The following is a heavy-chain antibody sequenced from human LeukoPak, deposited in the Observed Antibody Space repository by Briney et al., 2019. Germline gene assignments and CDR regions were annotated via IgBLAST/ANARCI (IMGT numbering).Heavy chain of an antibody. CDR1: GFTFSDYA. V-gene: IGHV3-30*04. J-gene: IGHJ4*02. D-gene: IGHD5-24*01. CDR2: ISYDEINI. Sequence: PGRSLRLSCAASGFTFSDYAMYWVRQAPGKGLEWVAVISYDEINIFYADSVKGRFTISRDNPKNLLFLQINSLRVEDTAVYYCARETPRRGETRDGYRWGQGTLVTVSS. CDR3: ARETPRRGETRDGYR.